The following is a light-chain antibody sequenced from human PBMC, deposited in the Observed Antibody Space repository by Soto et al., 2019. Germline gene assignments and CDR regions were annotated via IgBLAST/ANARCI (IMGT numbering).Light chain of an antibody. CDR1: SSVVGSYDY. J-gene: IGLJ1*01. CDR3: CSCAGSYSYH. Sequence: QPALTQPRSVSASPGQSVTISCTGTSSVVGSYDYVSWYQQHPAQGPMLIVYDVTERPSGVPDRFHGSNSGNTACLTISALEVEDGADYSCCSCAGSYSYHLGTGTKVPVL. V-gene: IGLV2-11*01. CDR2: DVT.